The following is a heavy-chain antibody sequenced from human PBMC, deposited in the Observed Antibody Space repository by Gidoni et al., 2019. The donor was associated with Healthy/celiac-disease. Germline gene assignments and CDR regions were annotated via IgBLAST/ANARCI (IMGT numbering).Heavy chain of an antibody. CDR3: ARKRNWGAPFDY. J-gene: IGHJ4*02. Sequence: EVQLVVSGGGLVQPGGSLSLSWSASGFTFSSYCMHWVSQATGKGLELVSAIGTAGDTYYPGSVKGRFTISRENAKNSLYLQMNSLRAGDTAVYYCARKRNWGAPFDYWGQGTLVTVSS. D-gene: IGHD7-27*01. V-gene: IGHV3-13*01. CDR2: IGTAGDT. CDR1: GFTFSSYC.